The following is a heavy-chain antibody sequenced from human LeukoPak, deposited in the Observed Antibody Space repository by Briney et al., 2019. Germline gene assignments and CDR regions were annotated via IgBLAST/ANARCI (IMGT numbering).Heavy chain of an antibody. Sequence: GESLKISCAVSGFSVTTTYMSWVRQAPGKGLEWVSLIFGESMTTYADSVKGRFIISRDNSKNTVYLQMNRLRAEDTAMYFRVRDKGLGRTERFDSWGQGTLVTVSS. CDR2: IFGESMT. J-gene: IGHJ4*02. CDR1: GFSVTTTY. CDR3: VRDKGLGRTERFDS. V-gene: IGHV3-53*01. D-gene: IGHD3/OR15-3a*01.